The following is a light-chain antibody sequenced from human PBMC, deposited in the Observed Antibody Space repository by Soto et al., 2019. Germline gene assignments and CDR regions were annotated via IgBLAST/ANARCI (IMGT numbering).Light chain of an antibody. CDR2: GNS. J-gene: IGLJ2*01. V-gene: IGLV1-40*01. CDR3: QAYDSSLSGVV. CDR1: SSNIGASYD. Sequence: QSVLTQPPAASGAPGQRSTVSCTRCSSNIGASYDVHWYQHLPETAPKLLIYGNSKRTSGVPDRYSGSKSGTSASLAITGLQAEDEADYYCQAYDSSLSGVVFGGGTKVTVL.